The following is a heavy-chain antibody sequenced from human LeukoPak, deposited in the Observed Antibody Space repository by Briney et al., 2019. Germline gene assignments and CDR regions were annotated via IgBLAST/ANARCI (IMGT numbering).Heavy chain of an antibody. D-gene: IGHD3-22*01. J-gene: IGHJ4*02. CDR1: GGSFSGYY. V-gene: IGHV4-34*01. CDR3: ARGGYYDSSGYPFDY. CDR2: INHSGST. Sequence: SETLSLTCAVYGGSFSGYYWSWIRQPPGKGLEWIGEINHSGSTNYNPSLKSRVTISVDTSKNQFSLKLSSVTAADTAVYYCARGGYYDSSGYPFDYWGQGTLVTVSS.